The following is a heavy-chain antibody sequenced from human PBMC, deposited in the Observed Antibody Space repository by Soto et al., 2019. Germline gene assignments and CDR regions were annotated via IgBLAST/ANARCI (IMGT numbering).Heavy chain of an antibody. J-gene: IGHJ4*02. V-gene: IGHV3-30*18. CDR1: GFTFSDYA. D-gene: IGHD6-19*01. CDR2: VSHDGRNT. CDR3: AKEGEHSSGWANFDY. Sequence: GGSLRLSCAASGFTFSDYAMHWVRQAPGKGLEWVAVVSHDGRNTHYADSVKGRFTISRDSSKNTLYLQMTSLRAEDTAVYYCAKEGEHSSGWANFDYWGQGTLVTVSS.